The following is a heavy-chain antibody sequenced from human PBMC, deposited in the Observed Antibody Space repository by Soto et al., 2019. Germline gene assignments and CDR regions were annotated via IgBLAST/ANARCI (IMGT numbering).Heavy chain of an antibody. D-gene: IGHD6-19*01. V-gene: IGHV4-34*01. CDR1: GGSFSGYY. CDR2: INHSGST. CDR3: ARVVVAVAGTGPTFDY. Sequence: QVQLQQWGAGLLKPSETLSLTCAVYGGSFSGYYWSWIRQPPGKGLEWIGEINHSGSTNYNPSLKSRDTISVDTSKNQFSLKLSSVTAADTAVYYCARVVVAVAGTGPTFDYWGQGTLVTVSS. J-gene: IGHJ4*02.